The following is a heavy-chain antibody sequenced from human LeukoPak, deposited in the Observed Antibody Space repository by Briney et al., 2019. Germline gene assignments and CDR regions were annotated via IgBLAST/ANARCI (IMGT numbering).Heavy chain of an antibody. CDR1: GDSVSSNSAA. J-gene: IGHJ5*02. CDR3: ARENRITIFGVVTHNWFDP. V-gene: IGHV6-1*01. D-gene: IGHD3-3*01. Sequence: SQTLSLTCAISGDSVSSNSAAWNWIRQSPSRGLEWLGRTYFRSRWYNDYAVSVKSRITINLDTSKNQFSLQLNSVTPEDTAVYYCARENRITIFGVVTHNWFDPWGQGTLVTVSS. CDR2: TYFRSRWYN.